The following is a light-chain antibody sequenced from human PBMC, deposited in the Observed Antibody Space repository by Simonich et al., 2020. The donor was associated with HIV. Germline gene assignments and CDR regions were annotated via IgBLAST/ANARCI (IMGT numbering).Light chain of an antibody. CDR3: QQYYSTPPT. Sequence: DIVMTQSPDSLAVSLGERATINRKSSRSVLYSTNKKNYLAGYQQKPGHPTNLLIYWASTRESGLPDRFSASGSCTDFTLTISSLQAEDVAIYYCQQYYSTPPTFGQGTKVEIK. J-gene: IGKJ1*01. CDR1: RSVLYSTNKKNY. V-gene: IGKV4-1*01. CDR2: WAS.